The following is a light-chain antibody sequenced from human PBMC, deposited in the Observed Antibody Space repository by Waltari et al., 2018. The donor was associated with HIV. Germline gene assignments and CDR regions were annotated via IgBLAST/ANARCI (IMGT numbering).Light chain of an antibody. V-gene: IGLV2-14*03. Sequence: QSALTQPASVSGSPGQSITFSCTGTSSDVGDLNFVSWYQQHPGKAPKLMIYDVSHRPSGVSDRFSGSKSGNTASLTISWLQADDEADYYCTSYASITSWVFGGGTKVTVL. CDR2: DVS. J-gene: IGLJ3*02. CDR3: TSYASITSWV. CDR1: SSDVGDLNF.